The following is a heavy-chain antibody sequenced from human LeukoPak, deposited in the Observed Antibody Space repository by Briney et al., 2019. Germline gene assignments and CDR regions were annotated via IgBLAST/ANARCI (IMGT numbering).Heavy chain of an antibody. CDR2: ISGNGYST. Sequence: GGSLRLSFAASGFTFDRYSMNGVRQAPGRGLEWVSTISGNGYSTFYADSVKGRFTISRDNSNNTLYLQMNALRADDAALYYCARDLLWFGESSVGWGQGSLVTVSS. CDR3: ARDLLWFGESSVG. D-gene: IGHD3-10*01. V-gene: IGHV3-23*01. CDR1: GFTFDRYS. J-gene: IGHJ4*02.